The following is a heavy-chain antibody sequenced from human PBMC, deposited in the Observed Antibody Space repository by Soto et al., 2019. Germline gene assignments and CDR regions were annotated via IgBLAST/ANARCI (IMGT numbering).Heavy chain of an antibody. CDR3: ARGPYDFWSGPPYYMDV. J-gene: IGHJ6*03. CDR2: TYYRSKWYN. D-gene: IGHD3-3*01. V-gene: IGHV6-1*01. Sequence: SQTLSLSCAISGDSVSSNSAAWNWIRQSPSRGLEWLGRTYYRSKWYNDYAVSVKSRITINPDTSKNQFSLQLNSVTPEDTAVYYCARGPYDFWSGPPYYMDVWGKGTTVTVSS. CDR1: GDSVSSNSAA.